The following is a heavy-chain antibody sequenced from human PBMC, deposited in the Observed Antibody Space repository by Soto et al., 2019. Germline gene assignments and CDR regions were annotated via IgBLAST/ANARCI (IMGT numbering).Heavy chain of an antibody. D-gene: IGHD6-13*01. CDR3: ARSIAAAGRWFDY. Sequence: LSCAASGFTFSTYAMSWVRQAPGKGLEWIGEINHSGSTNYNPSLKSRVTISVDTSKNQFSLKLSSVTAADTAVYYCARSIAAAGRWFDYWGQGTLVTVSS. J-gene: IGHJ4*02. CDR2: INHSGST. V-gene: IGHV4-34*01. CDR1: GFTFSTYA.